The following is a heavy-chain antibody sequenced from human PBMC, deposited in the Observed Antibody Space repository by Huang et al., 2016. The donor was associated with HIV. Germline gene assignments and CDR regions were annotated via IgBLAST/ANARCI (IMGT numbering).Heavy chain of an antibody. CDR1: GFTFDDYA. Sequence: GGLVQPGRSLRLSCAASGFTFDDYAMHWVRQAPGKGLEWVSGICWNSGSIGYADSVKGRFTISRDNAKNSLYLQMNSLRAEDTALYYCAKDTGWQYNSPFDYWGQGTLVTVSS. CDR2: ICWNSGSI. V-gene: IGHV3-9*01. CDR3: AKDTGWQYNSPFDY. D-gene: IGHD1-20*01. J-gene: IGHJ4*02.